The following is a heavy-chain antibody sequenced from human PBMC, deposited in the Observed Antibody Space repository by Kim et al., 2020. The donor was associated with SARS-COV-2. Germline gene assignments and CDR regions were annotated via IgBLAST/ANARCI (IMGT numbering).Heavy chain of an antibody. CDR2: NP. CDR3: ARDFRRAFDI. J-gene: IGHJ3*02. Sequence: NPTYAQGFTGRFVFSLDTSVSTAYLQISSLKAEDTAVYYCARDFRRAFDIWGQGTMVTVSS. V-gene: IGHV7-4-1*02.